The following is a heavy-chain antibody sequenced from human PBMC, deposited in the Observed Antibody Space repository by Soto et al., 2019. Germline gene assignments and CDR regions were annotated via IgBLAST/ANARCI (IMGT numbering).Heavy chain of an antibody. CDR2: ISGNVGRT. D-gene: IGHD3-9*01. Sequence: PGGSLRLSCAASGFTFSTFAMHWVRQAPGKGLEYVSGISGNVGRTYYADSVKGRFTISRDNSKNTLSLQMGSLRVEDMAVYYCARGLSYDILTGFDYWGQGTPVPVSS. CDR3: ARGLSYDILTGFDY. CDR1: GFTFSTFA. V-gene: IGHV3-64*02. J-gene: IGHJ4*02.